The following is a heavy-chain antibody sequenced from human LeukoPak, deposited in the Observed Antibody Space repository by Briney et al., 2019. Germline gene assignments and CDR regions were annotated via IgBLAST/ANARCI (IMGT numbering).Heavy chain of an antibody. J-gene: IGHJ6*02. D-gene: IGHD3-9*01. Sequence: GGSLRLPCAASGITVSSDYMSWVRQAPGKGLEWVSVIYSGGSTYYADSVKGRFTISRDNSKNTVYLEMTSLRAEDTAVYYCARDRTISDSGIDVWGQGTPVTVSS. CDR2: IYSGGST. CDR1: GITVSSDY. CDR3: ARDRTISDSGIDV. V-gene: IGHV3-53*01.